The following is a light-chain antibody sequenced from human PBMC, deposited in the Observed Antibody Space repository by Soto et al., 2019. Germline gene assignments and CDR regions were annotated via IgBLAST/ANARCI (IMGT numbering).Light chain of an antibody. V-gene: IGKV3-11*01. CDR2: DAS. Sequence: EIVLTQSPATLSLSPGERATLSCRASQSVCSYFAAYQQKPGQAPRLLIFDASNRATGSPDRFSGSGSGTDFTLTISSLEPEDFAVYYCQQRSNCPSTFGQGTKVEIK. CDR1: QSVCSY. CDR3: QQRSNCPST. J-gene: IGKJ4*01.